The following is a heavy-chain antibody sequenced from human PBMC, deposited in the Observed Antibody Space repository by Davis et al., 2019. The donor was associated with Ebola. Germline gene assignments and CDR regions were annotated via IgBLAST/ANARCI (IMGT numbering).Heavy chain of an antibody. Sequence: GESLKISCAGSGFTFTDYSMTWVPPARWKGLEWVSSISSSGRYIYYAGSVKGRFTISRDNAKNTLYLQMNSLRDENTAVYYCARGYQLLPYGMDVWGQGTTVTVSS. D-gene: IGHD2-2*01. CDR3: ARGYQLLPYGMDV. CDR1: GFTFTDYS. V-gene: IGHV3-21*03. J-gene: IGHJ6*02. CDR2: ISSSGRYI.